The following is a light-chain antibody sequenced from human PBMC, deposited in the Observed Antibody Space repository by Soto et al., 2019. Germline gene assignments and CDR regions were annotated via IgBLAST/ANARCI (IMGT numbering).Light chain of an antibody. V-gene: IGKV1-17*01. J-gene: IGKJ1*01. Sequence: QSLYFLSAKVRDRVTLTFRASQDIRNNLGWYQQKPGKAPKRLIYAASSLQGGVPSRFSGSGSGTEFTLTISSLQPEDFATYYCLQHNSSPPTFGQGTKVDI. CDR2: AAS. CDR1: QDIRNN. CDR3: LQHNSSPPT.